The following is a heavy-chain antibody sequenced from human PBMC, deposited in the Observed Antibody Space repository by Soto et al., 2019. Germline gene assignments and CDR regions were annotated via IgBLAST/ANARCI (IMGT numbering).Heavy chain of an antibody. Sequence: SCKASGYTFTSYAMHWVRQAPGQRLEWMGWINAGNGNTKYSQKFQGRATITRDTSASTAYMELSSLRSEDTAVYYCARGIYDSSGYYYVKVWSYFDYWGQGALVTVSS. D-gene: IGHD3-22*01. CDR1: GYTFTSYA. V-gene: IGHV1-3*01. CDR2: INAGNGNT. J-gene: IGHJ4*02. CDR3: ARGIYDSSGYYYVKVWSYFDY.